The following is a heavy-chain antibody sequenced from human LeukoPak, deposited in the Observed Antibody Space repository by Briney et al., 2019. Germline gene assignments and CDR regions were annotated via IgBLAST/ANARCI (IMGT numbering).Heavy chain of an antibody. J-gene: IGHJ6*03. V-gene: IGHV4-59*01. Sequence: SETLSLTCTVSGDSISSYYWTWIRQPPGKGLEWIGYIYYSGSTNYNPSLKSRVTISVDTSKNQFSLKLSSVTAADTAVYYCARAVRDEYYYYYYYMDVWGKGTTVTVSS. D-gene: IGHD1-1*01. CDR1: GDSISSYY. CDR3: ARAVRDEYYYYYYYMDV. CDR2: IYYSGST.